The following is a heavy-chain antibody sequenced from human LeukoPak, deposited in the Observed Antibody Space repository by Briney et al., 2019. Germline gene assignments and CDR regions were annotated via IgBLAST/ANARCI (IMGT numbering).Heavy chain of an antibody. J-gene: IGHJ4*02. V-gene: IGHV4-39*01. CDR1: GGSISSSSYY. CDR3: ARHPITRYSSSWYEDY. CDR2: IYYSGST. Sequence: KSSETLSLTCTVSGGSISSSSYYWGWIRQPPGKGLEWIGSIYYSGSTYYNPSLKSRVTISVDTSKNQFSLKLSSVTAADTAVYYCARHPITRYSSSWYEDYWGQGTLVTVSS. D-gene: IGHD6-13*01.